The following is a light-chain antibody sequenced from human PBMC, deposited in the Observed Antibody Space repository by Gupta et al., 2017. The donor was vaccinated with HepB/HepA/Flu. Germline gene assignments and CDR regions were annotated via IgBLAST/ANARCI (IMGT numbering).Light chain of an antibody. CDR1: QGISSY. V-gene: IGKV1-9*01. CDR3: QQSNSSPLT. CDR2: AAS. J-gene: IGKJ5*01. Sequence: TEAPSFLSASVGDRVTITCRASQGISSYLAWYQQKPGQAPKLLIYAASTLKSGVPSRFSGSGSGTEFTLTISSLQPEDFATYYCQQSNSSPLTFGQGTLLEIK.